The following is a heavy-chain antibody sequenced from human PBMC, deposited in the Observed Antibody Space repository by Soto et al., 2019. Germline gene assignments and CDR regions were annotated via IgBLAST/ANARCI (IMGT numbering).Heavy chain of an antibody. V-gene: IGHV3-30*18. D-gene: IGHD6-25*01. CDR2: ISDDGSNK. J-gene: IGHJ6*02. Sequence: QVQLVESGGGVVQPGRSLRLSCAASGFTLSKYGMHWVRQAPGKGLEWVAVISDDGSNKYYADYVKGRLTISRDKSKNTLYLQMNSLRLEDTAVYYCAKEGGFRTESPLYYYGMDVWGQGTTVTVAS. CDR3: AKEGGFRTESPLYYYGMDV. CDR1: GFTLSKYG.